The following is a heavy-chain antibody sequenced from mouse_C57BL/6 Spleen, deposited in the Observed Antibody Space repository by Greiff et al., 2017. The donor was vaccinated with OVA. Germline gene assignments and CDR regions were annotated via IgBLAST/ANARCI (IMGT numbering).Heavy chain of an antibody. CDR1: GFTFSSYA. J-gene: IGHJ2*01. V-gene: IGHV5-9-1*02. D-gene: IGHD2-3*01. CDR2: ISSGGDYI. Sequence: DVMLVESGEGLVKPGGSLKLSCAASGFTFSSYAMSWVRQSPEKRLEWVAYISSGGDYIYYADTVKGRFTISRDNAGNTLYLQMSSLKSEDTAMYYCTREYDGYHYFDYWGQGTTLTVSS. CDR3: TREYDGYHYFDY.